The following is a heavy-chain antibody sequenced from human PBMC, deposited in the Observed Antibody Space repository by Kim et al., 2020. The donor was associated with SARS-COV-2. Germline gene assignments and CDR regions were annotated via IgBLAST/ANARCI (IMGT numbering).Heavy chain of an antibody. CDR3: ASQELVVPAASGFDP. J-gene: IGHJ5*02. Sequence: SETLSLTCTVSGGSISSSSYYWGWIRQPPGKGLEWIGSIYYSGSTYYNPSLKSRVTISVDTSKNQFSLKLSSVTAADTAVYYCASQELVVPAASGFDPWGQGTLVTVSS. V-gene: IGHV4-39*01. D-gene: IGHD2-2*01. CDR2: IYYSGST. CDR1: GGSISSSSYY.